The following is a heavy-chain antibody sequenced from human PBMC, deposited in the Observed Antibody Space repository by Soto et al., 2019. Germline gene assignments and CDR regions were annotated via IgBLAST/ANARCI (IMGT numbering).Heavy chain of an antibody. CDR3: ARDQGATTAFDY. V-gene: IGHV1-18*04. CDR2: ISTYNGNT. D-gene: IGHD1-26*01. Sequence: ASVKVSCKASGYISRSYGITWVRQAPGQGLEWMGWISTYNGNTNYAQKLQGRVTLTTDTSTTTVYMELRSLRSDDTAVYYCARDQGATTAFDYWGQGTLVTVSS. CDR1: GYISRSYG. J-gene: IGHJ4*02.